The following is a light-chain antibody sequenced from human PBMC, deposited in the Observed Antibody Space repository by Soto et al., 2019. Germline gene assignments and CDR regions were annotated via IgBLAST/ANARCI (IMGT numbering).Light chain of an antibody. J-gene: IGKJ1*01. CDR3: QQRSNWPWT. V-gene: IGKV3D-11*01. CDR2: DVS. Sequence: EIVLTQSPATLSFSPGDGATLSCRARQDIYTALAWYRQGPGQAPGLLIYDVSTRPTGIQARFRGGGSGTDFTLTIISLEPEDFAIYYCQQRSNWPWTFGQGTKVEIK. CDR1: QDIYTA.